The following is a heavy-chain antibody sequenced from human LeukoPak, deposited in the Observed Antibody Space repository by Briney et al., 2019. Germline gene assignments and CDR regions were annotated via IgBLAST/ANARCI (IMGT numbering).Heavy chain of an antibody. CDR2: ISSSSSYI. CDR3: ARDLGVSSGNDY. CDR1: GFTFSSYS. J-gene: IGHJ4*02. V-gene: IGHV3-21*01. Sequence: NAGGSLRLSCAASGFTFSSYSMNWVRQAPGKGLEWVSSISSSSSYIYYADSVKGRFTISRDNAKNSLYLQMNSLRAEDTAVYYCARDLGVSSGNDYWGQGTLVTVSS. D-gene: IGHD6-19*01.